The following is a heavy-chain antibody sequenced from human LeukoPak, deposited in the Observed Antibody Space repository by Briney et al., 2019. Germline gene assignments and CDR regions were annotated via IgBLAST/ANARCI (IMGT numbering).Heavy chain of an antibody. J-gene: IGHJ5*02. D-gene: IGHD4-17*01. CDR1: GGSFSGYY. CDR3: ARGDYGDYEDWFDP. V-gene: IGHV4-34*01. Sequence: SETLSLTCAVYGGSFSGYYWSWIRQPPGKGLERIGEINHSGSTNYNPSLKSRVTISVDTSKNQFSLKLSSVTAADTAVYYCARGDYGDYEDWFDPWGQGTLVTVSS. CDR2: INHSGST.